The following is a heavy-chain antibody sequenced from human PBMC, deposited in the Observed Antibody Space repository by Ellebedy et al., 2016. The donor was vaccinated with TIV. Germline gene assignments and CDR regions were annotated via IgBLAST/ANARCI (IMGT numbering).Heavy chain of an antibody. J-gene: IGHJ3*01. CDR1: GFTLSDFG. CDR3: AREGGAIPFDV. V-gene: IGHV3-30*04. CDR2: VLGDGNDR. D-gene: IGHD2-21*01. Sequence: GESLKISCVASGFTLSDFGLHWVRQTPGKGLEWVAVVLGDGNDRFYADSVRGRFTVSRDNSENTLFLQMNSLSPEDTALYSCAREGGAIPFDVWGLGTSVTVSP.